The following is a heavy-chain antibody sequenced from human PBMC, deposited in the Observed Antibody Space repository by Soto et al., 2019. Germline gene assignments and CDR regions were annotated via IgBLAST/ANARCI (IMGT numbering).Heavy chain of an antibody. CDR3: VRDRDRRWFDP. V-gene: IGHV3-11*01. D-gene: IGHD3-10*01. CDR2: ISSDGDST. CDR1: GFIFSDFY. J-gene: IGHJ5*02. Sequence: QLVESGGGLVKPGGSLRLSCEASGFIFSDFYMAWIRQAPGKGLEWVSYISSDGDSTYADSVKGRFTISRDNAKNSLYLQMNSLRVEDTAVYYCVRDRDRRWFDPWGQGPLVTVSS.